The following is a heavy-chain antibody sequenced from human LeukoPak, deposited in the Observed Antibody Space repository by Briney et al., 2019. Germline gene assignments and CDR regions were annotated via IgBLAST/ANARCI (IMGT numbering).Heavy chain of an antibody. Sequence: ASVTVSCKASGYTFTSYGISWVRQAPGRGLEWMAWISAHNGNTNYAQNLRDRVTFTTDTSTSTVYMELRSLRSDDTAVYYCASSKTSCSSTSCYDPFDYWGQGTLVTVSS. CDR1: GYTFTSYG. CDR2: ISAHNGNT. D-gene: IGHD2-2*01. J-gene: IGHJ4*02. V-gene: IGHV1-18*01. CDR3: ASSKTSCSSTSCYDPFDY.